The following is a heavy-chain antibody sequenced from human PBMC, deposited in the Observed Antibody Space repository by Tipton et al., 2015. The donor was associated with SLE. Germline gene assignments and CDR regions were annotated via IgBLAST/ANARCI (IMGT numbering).Heavy chain of an antibody. V-gene: IGHV4-59*11. CDR1: GGSISSHY. Sequence: TLSLTCTVSGGSISSHYWSWIRQPPGKGLEWIGYIYYSGSTNYNPSLKSRVTISVDTSKNQFSLKLSSVTAADTAVYYCARGLELRSLYYYYMDVWGKGTTVTVSS. D-gene: IGHD1-7*01. J-gene: IGHJ6*03. CDR3: ARGLELRSLYYYYMDV. CDR2: IYYSGST.